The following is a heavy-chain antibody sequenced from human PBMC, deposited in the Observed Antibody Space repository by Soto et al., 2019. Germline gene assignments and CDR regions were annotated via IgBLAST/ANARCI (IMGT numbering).Heavy chain of an antibody. V-gene: IGHV3-23*01. CDR2: IDGSGGDT. J-gene: IGHJ4*02. D-gene: IGHD2-15*01. Sequence: EVRLLESGGGLVQPGGSLRLSCAASGFTFSSYAMGWVRQAPGKGLEWVSGIDGSGGDTSFADSVKGRFTISRDNSENTLYLYMNSLRAEDTARYFCAKEIVAAAYVETSPFDFWGQGTLVTVSS. CDR3: AKEIVAAAYVETSPFDF. CDR1: GFTFSSYA.